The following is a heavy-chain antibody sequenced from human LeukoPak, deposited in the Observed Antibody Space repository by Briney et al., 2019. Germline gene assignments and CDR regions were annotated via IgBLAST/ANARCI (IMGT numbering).Heavy chain of an antibody. CDR1: GFTFSSYG. D-gene: IGHD6-19*01. CDR3: ARASGVQWLVPPWFDP. Sequence: VGSLRLSCAASGFTFSSYGMHWVRESPGKGLEWVAGMWYDGSNRYYADSVKGRFTISRENSKNTMYLQMNGLRVEDTAVYYCARASGVQWLVPPWFDPWGQGTLVTVSS. J-gene: IGHJ5*02. CDR2: MWYDGSNR. V-gene: IGHV3-33*01.